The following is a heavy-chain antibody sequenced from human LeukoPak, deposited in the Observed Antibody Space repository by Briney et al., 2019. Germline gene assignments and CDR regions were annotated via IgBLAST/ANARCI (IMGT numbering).Heavy chain of an antibody. CDR1: GGSVSSNDYY. CDR2: IFYIGKT. J-gene: IGHJ4*02. Sequence: SETLSLTCTVSGGSVSSNDYYWGWIRQPPGKGLEWIGDIFYIGKTNYNPSLKSRVTISVDTSKNQFSLKLTSVTAADTAVYYCARVFDSWGQGTLVTVSS. CDR3: ARVFDS. V-gene: IGHV4-39*07.